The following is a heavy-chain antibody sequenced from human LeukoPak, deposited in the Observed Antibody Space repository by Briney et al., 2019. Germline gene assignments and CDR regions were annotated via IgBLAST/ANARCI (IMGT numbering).Heavy chain of an antibody. Sequence: SVKVSCKASGGAFSSYAISWVRQAPGQGLEWMGGIIPIFGTANYAQKFQGRVTITTDESTSTAYMELSSLRSEDTAVYYCATAVDTAMVTAYYYYMDVWGKGTTVTVSS. D-gene: IGHD5-18*01. J-gene: IGHJ6*03. CDR2: IIPIFGTA. CDR1: GGAFSSYA. V-gene: IGHV1-69*05. CDR3: ATAVDTAMVTAYYYYMDV.